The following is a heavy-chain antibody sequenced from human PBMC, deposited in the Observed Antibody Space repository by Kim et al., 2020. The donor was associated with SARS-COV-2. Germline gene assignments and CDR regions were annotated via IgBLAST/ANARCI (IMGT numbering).Heavy chain of an antibody. CDR2: ISYDGSNK. Sequence: GGSLRLSCAASGFTFSSYAMHWVRQAPGKGLEWVAVISYDGSNKYYADSVKGRFTISRDNSKNTLYLQMNSLRAEDTAVYYCARALSSIAARRWLVYYFDYWGQGTLVTVSS. CDR1: GFTFSSYA. V-gene: IGHV3-30*04. CDR3: ARALSSIAARRWLVYYFDY. D-gene: IGHD6-6*01. J-gene: IGHJ4*02.